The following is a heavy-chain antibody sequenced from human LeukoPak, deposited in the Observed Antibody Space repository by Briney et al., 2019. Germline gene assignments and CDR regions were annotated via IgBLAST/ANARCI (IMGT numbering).Heavy chain of an antibody. V-gene: IGHV1-18*01. CDR1: GYTFTSYG. Sequence: ASVKVSCKASGYTFTSYGMSWVRQAPGQGLEWMGWISAYNGNTNYAQKLQGRVTMTTDTSTSTAYMELRSLRSDDTAVYYCALDSGYDSTGDYYYGMDVWGQGTTVTVSS. CDR3: ALDSGYDSTGDYYYGMDV. J-gene: IGHJ6*02. CDR2: ISAYNGNT. D-gene: IGHD5-12*01.